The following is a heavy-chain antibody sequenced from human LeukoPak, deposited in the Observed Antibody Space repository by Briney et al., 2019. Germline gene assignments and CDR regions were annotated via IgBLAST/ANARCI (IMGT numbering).Heavy chain of an antibody. D-gene: IGHD1-26*01. CDR1: GYTFTSYD. V-gene: IGHV1-8*01. CDR2: MNPNSGNT. J-gene: IGHJ5*02. CDR3: ARGVGVGATNWFDP. Sequence: ASVKVSCKASGYTFTSYDINWVRQATGRGLEWMGWMNPNSGNTGYAQKFQGRVTMTRNTSITTAYMELSSLRSEDTAVYYCARGVGVGATNWFDPWGQGTLVTVSS.